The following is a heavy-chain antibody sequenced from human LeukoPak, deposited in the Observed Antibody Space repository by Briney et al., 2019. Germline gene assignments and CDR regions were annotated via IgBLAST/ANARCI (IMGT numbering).Heavy chain of an antibody. CDR3: ARYFSGYSAYDS. Sequence: SETLSLTCTVSGGSISSSSYYWGWIRQPPGKGLEWIGSIYYSGSTYYNPPLKSRVTISVDKSKNQFSLTLNSVTAADTAVYYCARYFSGYSAYDSWGQGTLVIVSS. V-gene: IGHV4-39*07. CDR2: IYYSGST. D-gene: IGHD5-12*01. J-gene: IGHJ5*02. CDR1: GGSISSSSYY.